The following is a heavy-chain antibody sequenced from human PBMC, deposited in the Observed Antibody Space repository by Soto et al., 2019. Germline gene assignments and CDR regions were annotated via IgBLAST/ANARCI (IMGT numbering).Heavy chain of an antibody. V-gene: IGHV3-15*01. CDR2: IKTKADGGTA. CDR1: GFTFSDAW. Sequence: EVQLVESGGGLVEPGGSLRLSCSASGFTFSDAWMGWVRQAPGKGLEWVGRIKTKADGGTADYVAPVKGRFTISRDDSKXXLXLXXNSLITEATAVYSCNTDVGMYGGKNELASAPYFQHWGQGTLVTVSS. D-gene: IGHD1-26*01. CDR3: NTDVGMYGGKNELASAPYFQH. J-gene: IGHJ1*01.